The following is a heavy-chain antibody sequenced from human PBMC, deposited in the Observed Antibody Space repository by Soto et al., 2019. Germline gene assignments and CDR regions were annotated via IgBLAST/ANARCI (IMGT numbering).Heavy chain of an antibody. V-gene: IGHV3-9*01. J-gene: IGHJ4*01. CDR1: GFKFNEFG. Sequence: GGSLRLSCTASGFKFNEFGMHWVRQAPGKGLEWVSSISWNGGGIGYADSAKGRFTISRANAKNSLYLQLNSLRGEDTALYYCVKGAHFYDSGGFGIPTTYFDFWGTGTLVTVSS. D-gene: IGHD3-22*01. CDR2: ISWNGGGI. CDR3: VKGAHFYDSGGFGIPTTYFDF.